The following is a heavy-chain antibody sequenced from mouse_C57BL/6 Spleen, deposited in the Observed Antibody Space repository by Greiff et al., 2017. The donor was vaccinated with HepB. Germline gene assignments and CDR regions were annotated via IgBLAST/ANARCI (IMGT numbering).Heavy chain of an antibody. CDR3: ARAGRPLRLPFAY. D-gene: IGHD3-2*02. Sequence: EVQLQRSGPELVKPGASVKIPCKASGYTFTDYNMDWVKQRNGKSLEWIGDINPNNGGTIYNQKFKGKATLTVDKSSSTAYMELRSLTSEDTAVYYCARAGRPLRLPFAYWGQGTLVTVSA. V-gene: IGHV1-18*01. CDR2: INPNNGGT. CDR1: GYTFTDYN. J-gene: IGHJ3*01.